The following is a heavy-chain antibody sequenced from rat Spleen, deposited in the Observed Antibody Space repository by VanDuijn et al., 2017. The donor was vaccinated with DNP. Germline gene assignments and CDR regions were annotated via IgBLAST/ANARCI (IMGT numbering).Heavy chain of an antibody. J-gene: IGHJ2*01. Sequence: EVQLVESGGGPVQPGRSLKLSCAASGFAFSNYGMAWVRQTPTKGLEWVASISTGGGNTYYRDSVKGRFTISRDDEKTSLHLQMDSLRSEDTAAYYCAGRPPPTRGPFDYWGQGITVTVSS. CDR3: AGRPPPTRGPFDY. CDR2: ISTGGGNT. D-gene: IGHD1-4*01. CDR1: GFAFSNYG. V-gene: IGHV5S13*01.